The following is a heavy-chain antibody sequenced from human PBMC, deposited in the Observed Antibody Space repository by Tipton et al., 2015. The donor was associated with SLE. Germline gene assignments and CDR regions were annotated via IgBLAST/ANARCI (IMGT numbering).Heavy chain of an antibody. D-gene: IGHD4-17*01. CDR1: GGSFTSNY. J-gene: IGHJ2*01. Sequence: TLSLTCTVSGGSFTSNYWSWIRQPPGKGLEWIGEINHSGSASYNPPLKSRVTISVDTSKNQFSLTLSSVTAADTAVYYCARGSDGEYVRYFDVWGPGTLVTVSS. CDR2: INHSGSA. CDR3: ARGSDGEYVRYFDV. V-gene: IGHV4-34*01.